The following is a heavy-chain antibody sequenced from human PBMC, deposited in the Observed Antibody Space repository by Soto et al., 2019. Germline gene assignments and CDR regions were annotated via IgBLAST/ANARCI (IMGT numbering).Heavy chain of an antibody. V-gene: IGHV5-10-1*01. CDR1: GCRFTSYL. CDR2: IDPSDSYT. J-gene: IGHJ6*02. CDR3: AMGLEIAARPSYYYYYGMDV. Sequence: GEYLKISCRGSGCRFTSYLISCVRQMPGKGREWMGRIDPSDSYTNYSPSFQGHVTISADKSISTAYLQWSSLKASDTAMYYCAMGLEIAARPSYYYYYGMDVWGQGNTVTGSS. D-gene: IGHD6-6*01.